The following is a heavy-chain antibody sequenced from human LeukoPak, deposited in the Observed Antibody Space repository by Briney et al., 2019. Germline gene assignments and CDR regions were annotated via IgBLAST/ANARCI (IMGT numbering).Heavy chain of an antibody. CDR2: IGYDGSNK. CDR3: AKGQVIDF. Sequence: PGGSLRLSCAASGFTFINYGMHWVRHAPGKGLEWVAFIGYDGSNKYYADSVKGRFTISGDDSKNTVYLQMNSLRPEDTGVYYCAKGQVIDFWGQGTLVAVSS. V-gene: IGHV3-30*02. CDR1: GFTFINYG. J-gene: IGHJ4*02.